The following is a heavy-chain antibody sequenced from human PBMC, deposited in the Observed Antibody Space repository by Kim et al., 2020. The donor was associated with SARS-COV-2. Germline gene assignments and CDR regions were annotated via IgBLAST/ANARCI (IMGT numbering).Heavy chain of an antibody. J-gene: IGHJ4*02. CDR3: ARGTYYFDY. Sequence: SETLSLTCTVSGGSISSYYWSWIRQPPGKGLEWIGYIYYSGSTNYNPSLKSRVTISVDTSKNQFSLKLSSVTAEDTAVYYCARGTYYFDYWGQGTLVTVSS. CDR1: GGSISSYY. CDR2: IYYSGST. V-gene: IGHV4-59*13.